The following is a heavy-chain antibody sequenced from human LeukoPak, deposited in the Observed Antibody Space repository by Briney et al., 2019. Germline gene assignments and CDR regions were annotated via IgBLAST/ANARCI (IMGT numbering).Heavy chain of an antibody. CDR2: ISTYNGNT. D-gene: IGHD3-22*01. V-gene: IGHV1-18*01. Sequence: ASVKVSCKASGYTFSDFGISWVRQAPGQGLEWMGWISTYNGNTNYAQKLQGRVAINTDTSTSTAYMELRSLRSDDTAVYCCARDCDRSGYYCYWGQGTLVTVSS. CDR3: ARDCDRSGYYCY. J-gene: IGHJ4*02. CDR1: GYTFSDFG.